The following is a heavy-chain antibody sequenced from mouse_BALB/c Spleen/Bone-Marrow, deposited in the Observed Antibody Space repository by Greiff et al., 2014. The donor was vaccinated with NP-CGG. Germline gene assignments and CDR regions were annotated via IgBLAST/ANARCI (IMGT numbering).Heavy chain of an antibody. CDR3: TRSRAYFRDWFAY. D-gene: IGHD2-14*01. V-gene: IGHV1-39*01. J-gene: IGHJ3*01. CDR2: IDPYYGTT. CDR1: GHSFTGYN. Sequence: HLVESGPELERPGASVKISCKASGHSFTGYNMNWVKQSHGKSLEWIGNIDPYYGTTTFNQKFKDKATLTVDKSSSTAYMQLKGLTPEDSAVYYCTRSRAYFRDWFAYWGQGTLVTVSA.